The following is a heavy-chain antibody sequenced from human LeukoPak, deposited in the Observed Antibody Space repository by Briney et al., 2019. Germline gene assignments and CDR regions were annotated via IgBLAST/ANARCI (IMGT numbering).Heavy chain of an antibody. V-gene: IGHV3-21*01. J-gene: IGHJ4*02. CDR3: ARDGDYYDSSGYFFDY. Sequence: TGGSLRLSCAASGFTFSSYSMNWVRQAPGKGLEWVSSISSSSSYIYYADSVKGRFTISRDNAKNSLYLQMNSLRAEDTAVYYCARDGDYYDSSGYFFDYWGQGTLVTVSA. CDR2: ISSSSSYI. CDR1: GFTFSSYS. D-gene: IGHD3-22*01.